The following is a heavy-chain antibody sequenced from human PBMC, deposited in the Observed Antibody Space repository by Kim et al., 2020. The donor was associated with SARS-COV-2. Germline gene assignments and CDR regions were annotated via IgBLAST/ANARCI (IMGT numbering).Heavy chain of an antibody. Sequence: NEINYVDSVTGRFINTRENAKKSLYLQMNSLRAEDTALYYCARHTYRTCDKWGQGTLVTVSS. J-gene: IGHJ4*02. CDR2: NEI. CDR3: ARHTYRTCDK. V-gene: IGHV3-7*01.